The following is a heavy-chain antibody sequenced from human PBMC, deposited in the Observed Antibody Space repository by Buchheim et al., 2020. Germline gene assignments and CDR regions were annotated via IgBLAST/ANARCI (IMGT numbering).Heavy chain of an antibody. J-gene: IGHJ4*02. Sequence: QVQLQESGPGLVKPSETLSLTCTVSGGSVSGGSYYWSWIRQPPGKGLEWIGYIYYSGSTIYNPSLKSRVTISVDTSKSQFSLKLSSVTAADTAVYYCARVPYYYDSSGYCWGQGTL. CDR3: ARVPYYYDSSGYC. CDR1: GGSVSGGSYY. V-gene: IGHV4-61*01. CDR2: IYYSGST. D-gene: IGHD3-22*01.